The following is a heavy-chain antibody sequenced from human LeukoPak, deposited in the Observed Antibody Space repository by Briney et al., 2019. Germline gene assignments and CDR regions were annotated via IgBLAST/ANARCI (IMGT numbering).Heavy chain of an antibody. CDR2: ISGSGGST. Sequence: GSLRLSCAASGFTFSSYAMSWVRQAPGKGLEWVSAISGSGGSTYYADSVKGRFTISRDNSKNTLYLQMNSLRAEDSAVYYCAKDRERFFSAAGTWGQGTLVTVSS. CDR1: GFTFSSYA. CDR3: AKDRERFFSAAGT. D-gene: IGHD6-13*01. J-gene: IGHJ4*02. V-gene: IGHV3-23*01.